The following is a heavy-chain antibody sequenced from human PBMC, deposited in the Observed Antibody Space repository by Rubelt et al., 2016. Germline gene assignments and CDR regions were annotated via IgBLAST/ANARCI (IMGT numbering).Heavy chain of an antibody. CDR1: GGSISSSTYS. V-gene: IGHV4-39*07. D-gene: IGHD2-8*02. J-gene: IGHJ4*02. CDR2: IYYSGST. CDR3: ARQVADAEGGFFDY. Sequence: QLQLQESGPGLVKPSETLSLTCTVSGGSISSSTYSWGWIRQPPGKGLEWIGSIYYSGSTNYNPSLKSRITISRDTSKNQFSLTLTSVTAADTAVYHCARQVADAEGGFFDYWGQGTLVTVST.